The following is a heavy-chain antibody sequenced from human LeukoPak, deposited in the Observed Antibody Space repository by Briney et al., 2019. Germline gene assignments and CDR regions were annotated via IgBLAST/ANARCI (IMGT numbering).Heavy chain of an antibody. D-gene: IGHD1-26*01. Sequence: SETLSLTCTVSGGSISSYYWNWIRQPAGKGLEWIGRIYTSGSANYNPSLKSRVTMSVDTSKNQFSLKLSSVTAADTAVYYCARHQWVPAFDIWGQGTMVTVSS. CDR3: ARHQWVPAFDI. CDR1: GGSISSYY. V-gene: IGHV4-4*07. J-gene: IGHJ3*02. CDR2: IYTSGSA.